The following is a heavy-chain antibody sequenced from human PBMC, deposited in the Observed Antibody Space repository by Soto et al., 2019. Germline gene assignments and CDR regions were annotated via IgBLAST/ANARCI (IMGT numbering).Heavy chain of an antibody. V-gene: IGHV4-34*01. CDR1: GGSFSGYY. J-gene: IGHJ4*02. CDR3: ARGRYSSSSYFDY. CDR2: INHSGST. Sequence: SETLSLTCAVYGGSFSGYYWSWIRQPPGKGLEWIGEINHSGSTNYNPSLKSRVTISVDTPKNQFSLKLSSVTAADTAVYYCARGRYSSSSYFDYWGQGTLVTVSS. D-gene: IGHD6-6*01.